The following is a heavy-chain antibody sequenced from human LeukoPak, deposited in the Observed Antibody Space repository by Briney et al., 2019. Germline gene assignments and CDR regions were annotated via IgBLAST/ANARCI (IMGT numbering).Heavy chain of an antibody. CDR1: GGSMSNYY. CDR2: IYYRGST. D-gene: IGHD2-2*02. J-gene: IGHJ4*02. Sequence: SETLSLTCSVSGGSMSNYYWSWIRQPPGKGLDWIGYIYYRGSTNYNPSLKSRVTISLDTSKNQFSLKVTSVTAADTAVYYCARGYCSSTSCYRRFDYWGQGTLVTVSS. V-gene: IGHV4-59*01. CDR3: ARGYCSSTSCYRRFDY.